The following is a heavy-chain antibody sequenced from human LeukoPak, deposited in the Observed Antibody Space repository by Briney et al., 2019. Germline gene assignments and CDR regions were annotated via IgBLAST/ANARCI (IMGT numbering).Heavy chain of an antibody. V-gene: IGHV3-74*01. CDR1: GFTFSSYW. J-gene: IGHJ3*02. CDR2: INSDGSST. D-gene: IGHD5-18*01. CDR3: ARAQYSYGFGLPPFDI. Sequence: GGSLRLSCAASGFTFSSYWMHWVRQAPGKGLVWVSRINSDGSSTSYADSVKGRFTISRDNSKNTLYLQMNSLRAEDTAVYYCARAQYSYGFGLPPFDIWGQGTMVTVSS.